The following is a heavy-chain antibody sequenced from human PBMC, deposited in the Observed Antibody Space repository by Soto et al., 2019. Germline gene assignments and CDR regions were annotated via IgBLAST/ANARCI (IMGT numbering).Heavy chain of an antibody. CDR3: AREVPAPYYYYGMDV. V-gene: IGHV1-18*01. Sequence: QVQLVQSGGEVKKPGASVKVSCKTSGYSFTTYGISWVRQAPGQGLEWMGWISAYNVNTNYAPKLQGRVTMTTDTSTSTAYMELRSLRSDDTAVYYCAREVPAPYYYYGMDVWGQGSTVTVSS. CDR1: GYSFTTYG. J-gene: IGHJ6*02. CDR2: ISAYNVNT.